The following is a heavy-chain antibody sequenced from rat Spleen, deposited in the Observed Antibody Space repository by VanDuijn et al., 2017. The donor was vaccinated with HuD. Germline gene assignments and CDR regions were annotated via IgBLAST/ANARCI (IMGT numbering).Heavy chain of an antibody. Sequence: EVQLVESDGGLVQPGRSLKLSCAASGFTFSDYYMAWVRQAPGKGLEWVASITHTGGNTYYPDSVKGRFTISRDNAKSTLYLQMDSLRSEDTATFYCARRHYGYTDYFDYWGQGVMVTVSS. CDR2: ITHTGGNT. CDR1: GFTFSDYY. V-gene: IGHV5-25*01. J-gene: IGHJ2*01. CDR3: ARRHYGYTDYFDY. D-gene: IGHD1-9*01.